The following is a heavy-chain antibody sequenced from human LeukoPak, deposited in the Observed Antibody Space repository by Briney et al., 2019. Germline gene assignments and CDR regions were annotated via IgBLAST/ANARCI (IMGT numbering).Heavy chain of an antibody. J-gene: IGHJ4*02. V-gene: IGHV3-23*01. CDR1: GFTLGFYA. CDR2: ISGSGDST. Sequence: GGSLRLSCAASGFTLGFYAISWVRQAPGKGLEWVSTISGSGDSTYYADSVKGRVTISRDTSKNTLYLQINTLRADDTAVYYCAKVQDSGGYYPYFDYWGQGTLVTVTS. CDR3: AKVQDSGGYYPYFDY. D-gene: IGHD3-22*01.